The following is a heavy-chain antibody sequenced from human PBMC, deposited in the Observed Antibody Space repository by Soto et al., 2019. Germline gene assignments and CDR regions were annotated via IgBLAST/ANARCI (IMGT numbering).Heavy chain of an antibody. Sequence: ASVKVSCKASGYTFTSYGISWVRQAPGQGLEWMGWISAYNGNTNYAQKLQGRVTMTTDTSTSTAYMELRSLRSDDTAVYYCASLPGRYYDSSGYVADAFDIWGQGTMVSDCS. CDR3: ASLPGRYYDSSGYVADAFDI. CDR1: GYTFTSYG. CDR2: ISAYNGNT. J-gene: IGHJ3*02. D-gene: IGHD3-22*01. V-gene: IGHV1-18*01.